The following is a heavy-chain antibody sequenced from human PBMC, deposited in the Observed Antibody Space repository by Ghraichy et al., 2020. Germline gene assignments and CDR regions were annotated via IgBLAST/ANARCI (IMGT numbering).Heavy chain of an antibody. Sequence: SETPSLTCTVSGGPISSDNYYWSWLRQHAGKGPEWIGYISYTGSAYYNPSLKSRVTISVDTSKNQFSLNLISMSDADTAVYYCVREVITPADTDGFDLWGQGTVVTVSS. CDR1: GGPISSDNYY. V-gene: IGHV4-31*03. CDR2: ISYTGSA. J-gene: IGHJ3*01. CDR3: VREVITPADTDGFDL. D-gene: IGHD2-2*01.